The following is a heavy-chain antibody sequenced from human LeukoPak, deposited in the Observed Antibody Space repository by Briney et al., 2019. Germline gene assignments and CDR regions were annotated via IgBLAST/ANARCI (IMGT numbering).Heavy chain of an antibody. J-gene: IGHJ5*02. V-gene: IGHV4-61*02. CDR2: IYRSGST. CDR3: ARDLFGGGRFDP. Sequence: SETLSLTCTVSGGSISSGSYYWNWIRQPAGKRLEWIGRIYRSGSTNYNPSLKSRVTISEDTSRNQFSLQLSSVTAADTAVYYCARDLFGGGRFDPWGQGTLVTVSS. D-gene: IGHD2-15*01. CDR1: GGSISSGSYY.